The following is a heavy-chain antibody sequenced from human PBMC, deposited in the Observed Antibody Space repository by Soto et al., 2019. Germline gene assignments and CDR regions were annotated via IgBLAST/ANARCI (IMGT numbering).Heavy chain of an antibody. V-gene: IGHV3-9*01. CDR1: GFTFDDYA. J-gene: IGHJ4*02. CDR2: ISCNSGSI. Sequence: EVQLVESGGGLVQPGRSLRLSCAASGFTFDDYAMHWVRQAPGKGLEWVSGISCNSGSIGYADSVKGRFTISRDNAKNSLYLQMNSLRAEDTALYYCANSIGSYGDYVSGWGQGTLVTVSS. CDR3: ANSIGSYGDYVSG. D-gene: IGHD4-17*01.